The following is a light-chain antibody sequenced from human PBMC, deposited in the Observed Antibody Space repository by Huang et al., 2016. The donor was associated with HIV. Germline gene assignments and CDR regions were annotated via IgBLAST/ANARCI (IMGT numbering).Light chain of an antibody. CDR2: AAS. J-gene: IGKJ5*01. CDR3: QQYNDWPPIT. Sequence: EIVMTQSPDTLSVFPGERVTLSCRASESFSSSLALYQQKSGQAPRLLIYAASTRATGIPARFSGSGSGTEFTLTINSLLSEDFAVYYCQQYNDWPPITFGQGTRLDMK. V-gene: IGKV3-15*01. CDR1: ESFSSS.